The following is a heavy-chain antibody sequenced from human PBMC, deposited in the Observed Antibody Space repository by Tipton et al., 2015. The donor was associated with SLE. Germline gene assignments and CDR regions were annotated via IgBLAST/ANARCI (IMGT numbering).Heavy chain of an antibody. CDR1: GGSISSSRYY. CDR3: ATQEGGSYYYFDY. Sequence: TLSLTCTVSGGSISSSRYYWGWTRQPPGKGLEWIGSFDYSGTTYSNPSLKSRVTTSIDTSKNQFSLKLNSVTAADTAVYYCATQEGGSYYYFDYWGQGMLVTVSS. V-gene: IGHV4-39*07. J-gene: IGHJ4*02. D-gene: IGHD1-26*01. CDR2: FDYSGTT.